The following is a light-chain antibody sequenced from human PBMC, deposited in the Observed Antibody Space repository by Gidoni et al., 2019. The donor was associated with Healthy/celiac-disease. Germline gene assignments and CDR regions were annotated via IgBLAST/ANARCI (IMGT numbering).Light chain of an antibody. CDR1: QSVSSN. Sequence: ELVMTQSPATLSVSPGERATLSCRASQSVSSNLAWYQQKPGQAPRLLIYAASTRATGIPARFSGSGSGTEFTLTISSLQSEDFAVYYCQQYNNWPRGTFGQGTKLEIK. J-gene: IGKJ2*02. CDR3: QQYNNWPRGT. V-gene: IGKV3-15*01. CDR2: AAS.